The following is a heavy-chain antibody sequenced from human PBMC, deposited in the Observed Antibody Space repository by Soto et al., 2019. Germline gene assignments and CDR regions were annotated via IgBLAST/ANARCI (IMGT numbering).Heavy chain of an antibody. Sequence: ESGGGLVQPGGTLRLSCAASGFTFSSYSMNWVRQAPGKGLEWVSYISSSSSTIYYADSVKGRFTISRDNAKNSLYLQMNSLRAEDTAVYYCAREDYGDPAYYFDYWGQGTLVTVSS. D-gene: IGHD4-17*01. CDR3: AREDYGDPAYYFDY. CDR1: GFTFSSYS. J-gene: IGHJ4*02. CDR2: ISSSSSTI. V-gene: IGHV3-48*01.